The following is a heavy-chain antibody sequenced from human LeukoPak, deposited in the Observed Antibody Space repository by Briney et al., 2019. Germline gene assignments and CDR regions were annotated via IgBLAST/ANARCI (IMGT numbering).Heavy chain of an antibody. J-gene: IGHJ3*02. CDR2: ISRHGDTI. Sequence: GGSLRLSCAASDITFNTYHMNWVRQAPGKGREWISYISRHGDTIYNADSERCRFTISIDNAKKSLYLQMHRLRAEDTAVYYCATDTTVARLNDAFDIWGEGTMVTVSS. V-gene: IGHV3-48*01. CDR1: DITFNTYH. D-gene: IGHD6-19*01. CDR3: ATDTTVARLNDAFDI.